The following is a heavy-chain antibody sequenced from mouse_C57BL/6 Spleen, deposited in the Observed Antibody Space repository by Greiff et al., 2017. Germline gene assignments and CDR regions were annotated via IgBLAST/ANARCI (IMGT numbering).Heavy chain of an antibody. D-gene: IGHD2-3*01. CDR3: ARGGYDGYYVDY. CDR2: INPNNGGT. Sequence: VQLQQSGPELVKPGASVKISCKASGYTFTDYYMNWVKQSHGKSLEWIGDINPNNGGTSYNQKFKGKATLTVDKSSSTAYMELRSLTSEDSAVYYCARGGYDGYYVDYWGQGTTLTVSS. V-gene: IGHV1-26*01. CDR1: GYTFTDYY. J-gene: IGHJ2*01.